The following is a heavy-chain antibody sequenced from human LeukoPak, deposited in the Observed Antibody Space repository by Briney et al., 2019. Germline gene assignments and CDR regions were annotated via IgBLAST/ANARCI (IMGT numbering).Heavy chain of an antibody. J-gene: IGHJ5*02. CDR3: ARALGSGSYSPNWFDP. CDR1: GYTFTSYG. CDR2: ISAYNGNT. V-gene: IGHV1-18*01. Sequence: GASVKVSCKASGYTFTSYGISWVRQAPGQGLEWMGWISAYNGNTNYAQKLQGRVTMTTDTSTSTAYMELRSLRSDDTAVYYCARALGSGSYSPNWFDPRGQGTLVTVSS. D-gene: IGHD3-10*01.